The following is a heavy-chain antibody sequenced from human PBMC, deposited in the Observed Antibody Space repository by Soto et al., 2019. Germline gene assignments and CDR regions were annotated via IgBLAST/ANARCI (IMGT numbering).Heavy chain of an antibody. J-gene: IGHJ4*02. CDR2: IKPDGSEK. Sequence: PVGSLRLSCAASGFAFSSFWMDWVRQAPGKGLEWVANIKPDGSEKHYVDSVKGRFTISRDNAKNSLYLHMSSLTAEDSALYYCSRSLDSWVQGTRVTVSS. V-gene: IGHV3-7*01. CDR3: SRSLDS. CDR1: GFAFSSFW.